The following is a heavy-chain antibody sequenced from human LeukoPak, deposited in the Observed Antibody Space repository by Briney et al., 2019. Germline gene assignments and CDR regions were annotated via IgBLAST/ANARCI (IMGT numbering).Heavy chain of an antibody. CDR2: ISSSGSTI. CDR1: GFTFSSYA. J-gene: IGHJ3*02. V-gene: IGHV3-48*04. CDR3: ARQVSHAFDI. Sequence: GGSLRLSCAASGFTFSSYAMSWVRQAPGKGLEWVSYISSSGSTIYYADSVKGRFTISRDNAKNSLYLQMNSLRAEDTAVYYCARQVSHAFDIWGQGTMVTVSS. D-gene: IGHD3-10*01.